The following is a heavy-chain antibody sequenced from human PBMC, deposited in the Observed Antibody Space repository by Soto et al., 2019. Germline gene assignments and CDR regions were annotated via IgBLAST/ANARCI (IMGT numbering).Heavy chain of an antibody. J-gene: IGHJ5*02. CDR3: ARDGLSGGDCYWFDP. CDR2: ISYDGSNK. Sequence: QVQLVESGGGVVQPGRSLRLSCAASGFTFSSYAMHWVRQAPGKGLEWVAVISYDGSNKYYADSVKGRFTISRDNSKNTLYLQMNSLRAEDTAGYYCARDGLSGGDCYWFDPWGQGTLVTVSS. D-gene: IGHD2-21*02. CDR1: GFTFSSYA. V-gene: IGHV3-30-3*01.